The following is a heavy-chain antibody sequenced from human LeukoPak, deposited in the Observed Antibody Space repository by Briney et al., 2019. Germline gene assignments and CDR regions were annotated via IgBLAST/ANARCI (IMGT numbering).Heavy chain of an antibody. J-gene: IGHJ4*02. CDR1: SYTFYY. Sequence: ASVKVSCKASSYTFYYMHWVRQAPGQGLEWMGWINPNSGGTNYAQKFQGRVTMTRDTSISTAYMELSRLRSDDTAVYYCARDLSAVAGIYYFDYWGQGTLVTVSS. D-gene: IGHD6-19*01. CDR3: ARDLSAVAGIYYFDY. V-gene: IGHV1-2*02. CDR2: INPNSGGT.